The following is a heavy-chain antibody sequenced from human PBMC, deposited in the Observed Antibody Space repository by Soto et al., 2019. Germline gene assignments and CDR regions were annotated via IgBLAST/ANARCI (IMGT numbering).Heavy chain of an antibody. CDR3: ATGDMVRGVKTPPYYYYYYMDV. V-gene: IGHV1-24*01. CDR1: GYTLTELS. J-gene: IGHJ6*03. Sequence: QVQLVQSGAEVKKPGASVKVSCKVSGYTLTELSMHWVRQAPGKGLEWMGGFDPEDGETIYAQKFQGRVTMTEDTSTDTAYMELSSLRSEDTAVYYCATGDMVRGVKTPPYYYYYYMDVWGKGTTVTVSS. D-gene: IGHD3-10*01. CDR2: FDPEDGET.